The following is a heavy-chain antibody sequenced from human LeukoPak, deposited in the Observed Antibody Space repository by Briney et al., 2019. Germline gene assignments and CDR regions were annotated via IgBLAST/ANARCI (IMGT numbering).Heavy chain of an antibody. CDR1: GGSISSSSYY. J-gene: IGHJ4*02. Sequence: PSETLSLTCTVSGGSISSSSYYWGWIRQPPGKGLEWIGSIYYSGSTYYNPSLKSRVTISVDTSKNQFSLKLSSVTAADTAVYYFARPGRRDYSFDFWCQGTLVTVSS. D-gene: IGHD2-21*02. CDR3: ARPGRRDYSFDF. CDR2: IYYSGST. V-gene: IGHV4-39*01.